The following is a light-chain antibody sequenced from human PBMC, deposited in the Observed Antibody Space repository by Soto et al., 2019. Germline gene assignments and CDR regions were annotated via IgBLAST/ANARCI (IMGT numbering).Light chain of an antibody. J-gene: IGLJ1*01. Sequence: QSVLTQPRSVSGSPGQSVAIFCTGTSSDVGGYNYVSWYQQRPGKAPRVIIYDVTKRPSGVPDRFSGSKSGSTASLTISGLQAEDEADYYCCSYAGGPYVFGPGNKVTVL. CDR3: CSYAGGPYV. V-gene: IGLV2-11*01. CDR1: SSDVGGYNY. CDR2: DVT.